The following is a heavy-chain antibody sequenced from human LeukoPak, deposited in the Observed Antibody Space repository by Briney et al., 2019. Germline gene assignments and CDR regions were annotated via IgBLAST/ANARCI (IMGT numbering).Heavy chain of an antibody. CDR1: GFTFDDYG. V-gene: IGHV3-20*01. CDR2: INWTGGST. Sequence: GGSLRLSCAASGFTFDDYGMSWVRQAPGKGLEWVSGINWTGGSTGYADSVKGRFTISRDNAKNSLYLQMNSLRAEDTALYHCTRDLDYGSGSPDYGMDVWGQGTTVTVSS. CDR3: TRDLDYGSGSPDYGMDV. D-gene: IGHD3-10*01. J-gene: IGHJ6*02.